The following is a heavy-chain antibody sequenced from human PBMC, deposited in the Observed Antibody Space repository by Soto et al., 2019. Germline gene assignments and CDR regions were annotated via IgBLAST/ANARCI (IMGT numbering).Heavy chain of an antibody. Sequence: EVQLVESGGGLVKPGGSLRLSCAGSGFTFSNVWMNWVRQAPGKGLEWVGRIKSETDGGTIDYAAPVKGRFTISRDDSTNTLYLQMNSLKTEDTDTYYCTHLALKYNSDWYPLSDWGQGTRVTVYS. CDR3: THLALKYNSDWYPLSD. CDR2: IKSETDGGTI. V-gene: IGHV3-15*07. CDR1: GFTFSNVW. D-gene: IGHD6-19*01. J-gene: IGHJ4*02.